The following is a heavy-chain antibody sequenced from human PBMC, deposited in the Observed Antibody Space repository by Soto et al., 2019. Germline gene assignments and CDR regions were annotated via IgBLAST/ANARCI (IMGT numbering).Heavy chain of an antibody. V-gene: IGHV1-69*05. CDR2: IIPIFGTA. J-gene: IGHJ6*02. CDR3: ATPGLPNYYYSGMDV. CDR1: GGTFSSYA. D-gene: IGHD5-18*01. Sequence: QVQLVQSGAEVKKPGSSVKVSCKASGGTFSSYAISWVRQAPGQGLEWMGGIIPIFGTANYAQKFQGRVTXTXXXAXXTAHMELSSLRSEDTAVYYCATPGLPNYYYSGMDVWGQGTTVTVSS.